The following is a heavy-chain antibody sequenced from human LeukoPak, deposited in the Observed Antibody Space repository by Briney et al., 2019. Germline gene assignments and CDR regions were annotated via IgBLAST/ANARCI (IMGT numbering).Heavy chain of an antibody. D-gene: IGHD2-2*01. J-gene: IGHJ4*02. V-gene: IGHV1-2*02. CDR3: ARYCSTATCSEGDVY. CDR2: NNPNSGDT. CDR1: GYTFTVYY. Sequence: ASVKVSCKASGYTFTVYYIHWVRQAPGQGPEWMGWNNPNSGDTKYAQKFQGRVTMSRDTSISTAYMELNSLRSDDTAAYYCARYCSTATCSEGDVYWGQGTLVTVSS.